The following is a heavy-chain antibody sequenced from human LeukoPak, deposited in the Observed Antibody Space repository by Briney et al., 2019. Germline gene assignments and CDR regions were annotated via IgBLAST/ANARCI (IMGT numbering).Heavy chain of an antibody. CDR1: GFTFSSYW. CDR3: ARDPGYCSSTNCRPPGKLPLFDY. V-gene: IGHV3-7*04. CDR2: IKQDGSEK. J-gene: IGHJ4*02. D-gene: IGHD2-2*01. Sequence: PGGSLRLSCAASGFTFSSYWMNWVRRAPGKGLEWVANIKQDGSEKYYVDSVKGRFTISRDNAKNSLYLQMNSLRAEDTAVYYCARDPGYCSSTNCRPPGKLPLFDYWGQGILATVSS.